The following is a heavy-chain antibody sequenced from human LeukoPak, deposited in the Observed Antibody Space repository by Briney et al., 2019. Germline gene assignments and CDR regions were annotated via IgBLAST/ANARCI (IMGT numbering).Heavy chain of an antibody. CDR1: GFTVSSNY. V-gene: IGHV3-48*02. CDR2: INSEMNLR. J-gene: IGHJ4*02. Sequence: GGSLRLSCAASGFTVSSNYMSWVRQAPGKGLEWISHINSEMNLRDYADSVKGRFTISRDNAKHSVDLQMSSLRDEDTAVYYCVRDHNWAFDYWGQGILVTVSS. CDR3: VRDHNWAFDY. D-gene: IGHD1-1*01.